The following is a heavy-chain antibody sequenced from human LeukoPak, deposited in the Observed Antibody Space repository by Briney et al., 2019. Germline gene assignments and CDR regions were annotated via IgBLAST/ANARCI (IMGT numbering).Heavy chain of an antibody. CDR1: GYTFTGYY. D-gene: IGHD5-12*01. Sequence: ASVKVSCKASGYTFTGYYMHWVRQAPGQGLEWKGWINPNSGGTNYAQKFQGRVTMTRDTSISTAYMELSRLRSDDTAVYYCARDLGGYDSYFDYWGQGTLVTVSS. V-gene: IGHV1-2*02. CDR2: INPNSGGT. J-gene: IGHJ4*02. CDR3: ARDLGGYDSYFDY.